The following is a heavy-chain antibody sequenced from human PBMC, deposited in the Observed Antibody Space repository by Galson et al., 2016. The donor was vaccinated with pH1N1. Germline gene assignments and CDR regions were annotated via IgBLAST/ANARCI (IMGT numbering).Heavy chain of an antibody. D-gene: IGHD3-16*02. CDR2: IKEDGSET. Sequence: SGFTFSNYWMHWVRQVPGKGLEWVANIKEDGSETYYVDSVRGRFTISRDNAKNSLYLQMNSLRDEDTALYYCARAIGSRSAYWGQGTLVTVSS. V-gene: IGHV3-7*01. CDR1: GFTFSNYW. CDR3: ARAIGSRSAY. J-gene: IGHJ4*02.